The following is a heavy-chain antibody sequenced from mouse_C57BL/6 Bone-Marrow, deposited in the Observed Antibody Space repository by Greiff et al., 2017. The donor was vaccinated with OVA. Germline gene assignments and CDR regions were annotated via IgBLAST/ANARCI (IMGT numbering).Heavy chain of an antibody. CDR2: ISSGGSYT. V-gene: IGHV5-6*01. Sequence: VQLQQSGGDLVKPGGSLKLSCAASGFTFSSYGMSWVRQTPDQRLEWVATISSGGSYTYYPDSVKGRFTISRDNAKNTLYLQMSSLKSEDTAMYYCARPAGGFAYWGQGTLVTVSA. CDR1: GFTFSSYG. J-gene: IGHJ3*01. CDR3: ARPAGGFAY.